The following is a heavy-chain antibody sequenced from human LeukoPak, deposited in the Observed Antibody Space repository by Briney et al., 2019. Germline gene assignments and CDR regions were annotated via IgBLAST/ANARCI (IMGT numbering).Heavy chain of an antibody. V-gene: IGHV4-61*01. CDR1: GGSGRSGSYY. Sequence: PSETLSLTCTVSGGSGRSGSYYWSWIRQPPGKGLEWIGYIYYTGSTKYNPSLKSRVTISVDTSKNQFSLKLRSVTAADTAVYYCARGAPPRPPSDSFDPWGQGTLVTVSS. J-gene: IGHJ5*02. CDR3: ARGAPPRPPSDSFDP. CDR2: IYYTGST.